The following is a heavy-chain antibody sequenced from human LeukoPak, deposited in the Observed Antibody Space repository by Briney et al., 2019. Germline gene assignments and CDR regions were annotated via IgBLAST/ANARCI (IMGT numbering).Heavy chain of an antibody. J-gene: IGHJ4*02. D-gene: IGHD6-19*01. V-gene: IGHV3-30*18. CDR3: AKDLSSGSRRAY. CDR1: GFTFSSYG. Sequence: PGRSLRLSCAASGFTFSSYGMHWVRQAPAKGLEWVAVISYDGSNKYYADSVKGRFTISRDNSKHTLYLQMNSLRAEDPGVYYCAKDLSSGSRRAYWGQGTLVTVSS. CDR2: ISYDGSNK.